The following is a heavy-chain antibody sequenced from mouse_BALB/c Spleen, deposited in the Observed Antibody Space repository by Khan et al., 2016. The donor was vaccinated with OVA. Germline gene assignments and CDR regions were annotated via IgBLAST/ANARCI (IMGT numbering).Heavy chain of an antibody. CDR3: ARSTYRYAFVY. V-gene: IGHV3-8*02. CDR2: IIYTGYT. CDR1: GDSITSGY. Sequence: EVQLQESGPSLVKPSQTLSLTCSVTGDSITSGYWNWIRQFPGNKLEYMGYIIYTGYTYYNPSLKSRISITRHTSKNQYYLHLTSVTDEDTDTYYCARSTYRYAFVYWGQGTLVTVS. D-gene: IGHD2-14*01. J-gene: IGHJ3*01.